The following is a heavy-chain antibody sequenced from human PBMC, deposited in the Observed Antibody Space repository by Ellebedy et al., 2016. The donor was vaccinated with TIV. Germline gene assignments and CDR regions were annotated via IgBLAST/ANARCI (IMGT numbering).Heavy chain of an antibody. D-gene: IGHD6-19*01. Sequence: GESLKISCAASGFTFNSYSMSWVRQAPGKGLEWVSSISGNGGRTDYADSVKGRFTISRDNSNNSLYLQMNSLRAEDTAVYYCAKGSQWLGRTCFDYWGQGTLVTVSS. CDR1: GFTFNSYS. V-gene: IGHV3-23*01. J-gene: IGHJ4*02. CDR3: AKGSQWLGRTCFDY. CDR2: ISGNGGRT.